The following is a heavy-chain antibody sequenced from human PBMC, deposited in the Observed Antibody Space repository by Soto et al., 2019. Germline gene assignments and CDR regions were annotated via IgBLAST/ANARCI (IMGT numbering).Heavy chain of an antibody. J-gene: IGHJ4*02. CDR1: GGSFSGYY. V-gene: IGHV4-34*01. Sequence: ETLSLTCAVYGGSFSGYYWSWIRQPPGKGLEWIGEINHSGSTNYNPSLKSRVTISVDTSKNQFSLKLSSVTAADTAVYYCARGNTVRRYCSSTSCYADYFDYWGQGTLVTVSS. CDR3: ARGNTVRRYCSSTSCYADYFDY. D-gene: IGHD2-2*01. CDR2: INHSGST.